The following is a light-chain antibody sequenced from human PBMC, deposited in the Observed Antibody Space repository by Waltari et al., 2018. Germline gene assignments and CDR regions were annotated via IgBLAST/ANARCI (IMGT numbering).Light chain of an antibody. CDR1: ESVNNY. Sequence: DIQMTQSPSSLSASVGDRVTITCRASESVNNYLNWYQQKPGKAPKLLIYKASTLQSGVPSMFSGSGSGTDYTFTISSLQSEDVSTYYCQHGYGTPLTFGGGTKVEIK. J-gene: IGKJ4*01. V-gene: IGKV1-39*01. CDR2: KAS. CDR3: QHGYGTPLT.